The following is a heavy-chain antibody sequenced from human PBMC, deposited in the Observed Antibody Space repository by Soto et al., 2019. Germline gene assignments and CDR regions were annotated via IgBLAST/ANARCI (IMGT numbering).Heavy chain of an antibody. V-gene: IGHV3-23*01. CDR1: GFSLNNRA. Sequence: EEQLLESGGGLVQPGDSLRLSCAVSGFSLNNRAMNWVRQAPGEGLEWVSTITGGGSGTYYADSVKGRFTVSRDIYRDTVYLQMNSLRADDTAVYNCASFLMGSHWEGFDLWGQGTMVTVSS. D-gene: IGHD1-26*01. CDR3: ASFLMGSHWEGFDL. CDR2: ITGGGSGT. J-gene: IGHJ3*01.